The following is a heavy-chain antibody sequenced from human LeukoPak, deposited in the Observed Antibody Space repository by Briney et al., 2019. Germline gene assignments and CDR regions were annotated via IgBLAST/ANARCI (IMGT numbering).Heavy chain of an antibody. CDR3: AKVNGDNTFDY. Sequence: ASVKVSCKASGYTFTSYAMHWVRQAPGQRLERMGWINVGNGNTKYSQDFQGRVTITRDTSASTAYMELSSLRSEDTAVYYCAKVNGDNTFDYWGQGTLVTVSS. J-gene: IGHJ4*02. CDR2: INVGNGNT. V-gene: IGHV1-3*01. CDR1: GYTFTSYA. D-gene: IGHD7-27*01.